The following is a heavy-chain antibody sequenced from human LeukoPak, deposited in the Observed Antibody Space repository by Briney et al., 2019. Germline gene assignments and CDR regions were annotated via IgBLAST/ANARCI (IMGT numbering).Heavy chain of an antibody. V-gene: IGHV1-2*02. Sequence: ASVKVSCKASGYTLTGYYMHWVRRAPGQGLEWMGWMNPNSGGTKYAQKFQGRVTMTRDTSISTAYMELSRLRSDDTAMYYCARDKLGLGELSLYDQWGQGTLVTVFS. J-gene: IGHJ5*02. CDR2: MNPNSGGT. CDR3: ARDKLGLGELSLYDQ. CDR1: GYTLTGYY. D-gene: IGHD3-16*02.